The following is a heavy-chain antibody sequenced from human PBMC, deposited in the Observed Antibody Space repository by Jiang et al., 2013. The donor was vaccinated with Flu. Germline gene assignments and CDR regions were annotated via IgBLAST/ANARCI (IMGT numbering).Heavy chain of an antibody. Sequence: GAEVKKPGESLKISCKGSGYTFTSFYIAWVRQLPGKGLEWMGIIYPDDSDTRYSPTFQGQVTMSVDKSISTAYLQWSSLKASDTAMYYCARLRGSSWSGHDYWGQGTLVTVSS. CDR3: ARLRGSSWSGHDY. D-gene: IGHD6-13*01. CDR1: GYTFTSFY. J-gene: IGHJ4*02. V-gene: IGHV5-51*01. CDR2: IYPDDSDT.